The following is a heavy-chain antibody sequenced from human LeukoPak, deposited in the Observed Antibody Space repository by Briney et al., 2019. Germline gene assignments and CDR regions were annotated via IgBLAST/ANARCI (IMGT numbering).Heavy chain of an antibody. CDR3: AREVPTYSSSSG. Sequence: GGSLRLSCAASGFTFSSYSMNWVRQAPGKGLEWVSSISSSSSYIYYADSVKGRFTISRDNAKNSLYLQMNNLRAEDTAVYYCAREVPTYSSSSGWGQGTLVTVSS. D-gene: IGHD6-6*01. CDR2: ISSSSSYI. CDR1: GFTFSSYS. J-gene: IGHJ4*02. V-gene: IGHV3-21*01.